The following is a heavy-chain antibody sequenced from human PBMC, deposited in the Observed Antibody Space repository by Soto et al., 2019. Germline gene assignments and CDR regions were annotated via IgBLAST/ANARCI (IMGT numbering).Heavy chain of an antibody. CDR3: AILGSTYANSFDN. CDR1: GGSIRGGGHY. CDR2: INYSGST. J-gene: IGHJ4*02. Sequence: PSETLSLTCTVSGGSIRGGGHYWTWIRHRPGKGLECIGYINYSGSTYYNPSLRSRVTISVGTSQGQISLKLSSVTAADTALYYCAILGSTYANSFDNWGQGTLVTVSA. D-gene: IGHD1-26*01. V-gene: IGHV4-31*03.